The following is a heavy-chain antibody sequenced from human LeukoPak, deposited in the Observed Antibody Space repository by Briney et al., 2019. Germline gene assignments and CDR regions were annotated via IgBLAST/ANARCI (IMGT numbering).Heavy chain of an antibody. Sequence: ASETLSLTCAVYGGSFSGYYWSWLRQPPGKGLEWIGEINHSGSTNYNPSLKSRVTISVDTSKNQFSLKLSSVTAADTAVYYCARPPRYFNSTSCYYFKRIFQHWGQGTLVTVSS. CDR2: INHSGST. J-gene: IGHJ1*01. CDR1: GGSFSGYY. D-gene: IGHD2-2*01. V-gene: IGHV4-34*01. CDR3: ARPPRYFNSTSCYYFKRIFQH.